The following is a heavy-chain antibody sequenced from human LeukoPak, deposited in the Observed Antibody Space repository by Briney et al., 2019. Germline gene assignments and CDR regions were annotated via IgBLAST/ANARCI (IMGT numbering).Heavy chain of an antibody. V-gene: IGHV2-5*02. CDR3: ALCIAVAAPFDY. J-gene: IGHJ4*02. CDR2: IYWDDDK. Sequence: SGPTLVKPTQTLTLTCTFSGFSLSTSGVGVGWIRQPPGKALEWLALIYWDDDKRYSPSLKSRLTITKDTSKNQVVLTMTNMDPVDTATYYCALCIAVAAPFDYWGQGTLVTVSS. D-gene: IGHD6-19*01. CDR1: GFSLSTSGVG.